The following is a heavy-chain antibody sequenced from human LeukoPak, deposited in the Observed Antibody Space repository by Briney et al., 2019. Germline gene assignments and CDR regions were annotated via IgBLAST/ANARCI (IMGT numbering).Heavy chain of an antibody. CDR3: ASVRPYYYDSNGYRLGMDV. V-gene: IGHV1-8*01. CDR2: MNPNSGNT. J-gene: IGHJ6*02. CDR1: GYTFTSYD. Sequence: ASVKVSCKASGYTFTSYDINWVRQATGQGLEWMGWMNPNSGNTGYAQKFQGRVTMTRNTSISTAYMELSSLRSEDTAVYYCASVRPYYYDSNGYRLGMDVWGQGTTVTVSS. D-gene: IGHD3-22*01.